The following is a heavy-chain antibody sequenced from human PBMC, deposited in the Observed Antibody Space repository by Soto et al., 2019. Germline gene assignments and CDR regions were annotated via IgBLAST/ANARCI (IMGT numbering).Heavy chain of an antibody. D-gene: IGHD2-15*01. V-gene: IGHV1-69*13. CDR2: IIPIFGTT. J-gene: IGHJ2*01. CDR1: GGTFSSYA. CDR3: ARVVTVVKSFHYWYFDL. Sequence: SVKVSCKASGGTFSSYAISWVRQAPGQGLEWMGGIIPIFGTTNYAQKFQGRVTITADESTSTAYMELSSLRSEDTAVYYCARVVTVVKSFHYWYFDLWGRGTLVTVSS.